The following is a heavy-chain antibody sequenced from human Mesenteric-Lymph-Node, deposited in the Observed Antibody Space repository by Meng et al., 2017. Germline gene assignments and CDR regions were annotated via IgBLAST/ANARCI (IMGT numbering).Heavy chain of an antibody. CDR2: IYPGDSDT. D-gene: IGHD3/OR15-3a*01. J-gene: IGHJ4*02. CDR1: GYSFSTYW. V-gene: IGHV5-51*01. Sequence: GESLKISCQASGYSFSTYWIAWVRQMPGEGLEYMGIIYPGDSDTRYSPSFQGQVIISADKSIRTAYLQWNSLKASDTAMYYCARHLGDFWPGYSGQGFDSWGQGSLVTVSS. CDR3: ARHLGDFWPGYSGQGFDS.